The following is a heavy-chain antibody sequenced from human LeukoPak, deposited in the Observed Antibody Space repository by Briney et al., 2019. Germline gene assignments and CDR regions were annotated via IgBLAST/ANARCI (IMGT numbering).Heavy chain of an antibody. Sequence: ASVKVSCKASGYTFTSYYMHWVRQAPGQGLEWMGIINPSGGSTSYAQKFQGRVTMTTDTATSTVYMELSSLTLDDTAVYYCARVDTVNYYYYMDVWGKGTPVTVSS. CDR1: GYTFTSYY. V-gene: IGHV1-46*01. J-gene: IGHJ6*03. CDR2: INPSGGST. CDR3: ARVDTVNYYYYMDV. D-gene: IGHD4-17*01.